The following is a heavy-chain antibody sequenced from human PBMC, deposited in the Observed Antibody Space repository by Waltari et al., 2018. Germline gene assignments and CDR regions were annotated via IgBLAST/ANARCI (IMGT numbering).Heavy chain of an antibody. Sequence: QVQLVESGGGVVQPGRSLRLSCAASGITFGTSAMHWVRQAPGRGLEWVAIIWLDERKKYDSEAVGGRFTSSRDNSKNTLYLQMNSLRAEDTAIYDCAKDRTEPPDSDYGMGVWGQGTTVIVSS. V-gene: IGHV3-33*06. CDR1: GITFGTSA. CDR2: IWLDERKK. J-gene: IGHJ6*02. CDR3: AKDRTEPPDSDYGMGV.